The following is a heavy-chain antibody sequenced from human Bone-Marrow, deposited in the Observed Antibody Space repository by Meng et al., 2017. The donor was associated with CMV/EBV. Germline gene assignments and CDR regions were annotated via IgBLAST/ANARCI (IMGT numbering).Heavy chain of an antibody. Sequence: SVKVSCKASGGTFSSYAISWVRQAPGQGLEWMGGIIPILGIANYAQKFQGRVTITADKSTSTAYMELRSLRSDDTAVYYCARDSPPLLLWFGVYYYYGTDVWGQGTTVTVSS. CDR2: IIPILGIA. CDR1: GGTFSSYA. D-gene: IGHD3-10*01. J-gene: IGHJ6*02. CDR3: ARDSPPLLLWFGVYYYYGTDV. V-gene: IGHV1-69*10.